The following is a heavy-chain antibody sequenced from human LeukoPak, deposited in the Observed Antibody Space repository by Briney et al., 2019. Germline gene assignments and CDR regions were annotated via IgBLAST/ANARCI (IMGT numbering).Heavy chain of an antibody. J-gene: IGHJ3*02. CDR2: IYYSGST. Sequence: SETLSLTCTVSGGSISSHYWSWIRQPPGKGLEWIGYIYYSGSTNYNPSLKSRVTISVDTSKNQFSLKLSSVTAADTAVYYCARHTVDDSSGHFSDAFDIWGQGTMVTVSS. CDR1: GGSISSHY. D-gene: IGHD3-22*01. V-gene: IGHV4-59*11. CDR3: ARHTVDDSSGHFSDAFDI.